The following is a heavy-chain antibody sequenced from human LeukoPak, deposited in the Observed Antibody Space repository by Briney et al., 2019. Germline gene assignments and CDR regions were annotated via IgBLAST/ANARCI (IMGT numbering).Heavy chain of an antibody. CDR2: INSDGINT. D-gene: IGHD3-10*01. CDR3: ARSLTMVRGYDY. J-gene: IGHJ4*02. CDR1: GFTFSNYW. V-gene: IGHV3-74*01. Sequence: GGSLRLSCAASGFTFSNYWMHWVRQAPGKGLVWVSRINSDGINTSYADSVKGRFTISRDNAKNTLNLQMNSLRAEDTAVYYCARSLTMVRGYDYWGQGTLVTVSS.